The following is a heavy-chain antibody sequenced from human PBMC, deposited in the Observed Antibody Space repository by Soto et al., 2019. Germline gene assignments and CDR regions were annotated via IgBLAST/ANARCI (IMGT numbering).Heavy chain of an antibody. CDR3: ATELRNPDHGNWFDP. Sequence: ASVKVSCKVSGYTLTELSMHWVRQAPGKGLEWMGGFDPEDGETIYAQKFQGRVTMTEDTSTDTAYMEPSSLRSEDTAVYYCATELRNPDHGNWFDPWGQGTLVTVSS. V-gene: IGHV1-24*01. J-gene: IGHJ5*02. CDR1: GYTLTELS. CDR2: FDPEDGET.